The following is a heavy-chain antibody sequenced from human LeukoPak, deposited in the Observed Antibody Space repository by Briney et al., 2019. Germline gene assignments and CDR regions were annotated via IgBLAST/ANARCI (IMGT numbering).Heavy chain of an antibody. J-gene: IGHJ4*02. Sequence: SVKVSCKASGGTFSSYAISWVRQATGQGLEWMGRIIPILGIANYAQKFQGRVTITADKSTSTAYMELSSLRAEDTAVYYCARLNSGLATIPDYWGQGTLVTVSS. V-gene: IGHV1-69*04. D-gene: IGHD5-12*01. CDR1: GGTFSSYA. CDR3: ARLNSGLATIPDY. CDR2: IIPILGIA.